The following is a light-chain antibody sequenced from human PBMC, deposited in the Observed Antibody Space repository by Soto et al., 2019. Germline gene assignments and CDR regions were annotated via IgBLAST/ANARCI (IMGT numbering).Light chain of an antibody. CDR2: AAS. Sequence: DVQMTQSPSSLSALVGDRVTITCRASQSVSRYLNWYQHKPGKAPKLLINAASNLRSGVPSRFSGSGSETDFTLTIDGLQPEDFAVYYCQQSYITPPLTFGQRTRLELK. CDR1: QSVSRY. V-gene: IGKV1-39*01. CDR3: QQSYITPPLT. J-gene: IGKJ5*01.